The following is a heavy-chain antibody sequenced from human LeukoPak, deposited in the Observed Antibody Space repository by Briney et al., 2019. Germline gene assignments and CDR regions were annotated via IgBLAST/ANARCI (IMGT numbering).Heavy chain of an antibody. Sequence: GGSLRLSCAASGFTFDDYAMHWVRQAPGKGLEWVSGISWNSGSIGYADSVKGRFTISRDNAKNSLYLQMNSLRAEDTAVYYCARDFRYAFDIWGQGTMVTVSS. CDR3: ARDFRYAFDI. CDR1: GFTFDDYA. CDR2: ISWNSGSI. V-gene: IGHV3-9*01. J-gene: IGHJ3*02.